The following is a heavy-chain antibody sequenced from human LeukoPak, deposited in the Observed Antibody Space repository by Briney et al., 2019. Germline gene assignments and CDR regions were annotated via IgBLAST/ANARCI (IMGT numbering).Heavy chain of an antibody. D-gene: IGHD6-13*01. CDR2: ISSSSSYI. CDR1: GFTFSSYS. CDR3: ARDSGIAAARVDY. Sequence: GGSLRLSCAASGFTFSSYSMNWVRQAPGKGLEWVSSISSSSSYIYYADSVKGRFTISRDNAKNSLYLQMNSLRAEDTAVYYCARDSGIAAARVDYWGQGTLVTVSS. V-gene: IGHV3-21*01. J-gene: IGHJ4*02.